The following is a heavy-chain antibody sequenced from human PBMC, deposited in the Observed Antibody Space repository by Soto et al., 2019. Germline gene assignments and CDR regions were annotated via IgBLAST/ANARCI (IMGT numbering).Heavy chain of an antibody. CDR3: VRISSGWYEESFDY. CDR1: GYTFTSYG. CDR2: ISAYNGNT. J-gene: IGHJ4*02. Sequence: ASVKVSCKASGYTFTSYGISGVRQAPGQGLEWMGWISAYNGNTNYAQKLQGRVTTTTDTSTSTAYMELRSLRSDDTAVYYCVRISSGWYEESFDYWGQGTLVTVSS. V-gene: IGHV1-18*01. D-gene: IGHD6-19*01.